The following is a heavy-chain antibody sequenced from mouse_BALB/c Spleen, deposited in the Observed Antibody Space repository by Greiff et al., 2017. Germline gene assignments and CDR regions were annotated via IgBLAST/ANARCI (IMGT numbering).Heavy chain of an antibody. CDR3: ARGGSTAFAY. Sequence: DVHLVESGGGLVKPGGSLKLSCAASGFTFSSYAMSWVRQTPEKRLEWVASISSGGSTYYPDSVKGRFTISRDNARNILYLQMSSLRSEDTAMYYCARGGSTAFAYWGQGTLVTVSA. J-gene: IGHJ3*01. V-gene: IGHV5-6-5*01. CDR1: GFTFSSYA. CDR2: ISSGGST. D-gene: IGHD1-2*01.